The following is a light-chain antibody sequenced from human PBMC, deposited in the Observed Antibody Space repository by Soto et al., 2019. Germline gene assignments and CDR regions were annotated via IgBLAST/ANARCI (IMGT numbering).Light chain of an antibody. CDR2: EVS. Sequence: QSVLTQPASVSGSLEQSITISCTGTSGDVGGYNYVSWYQQHPGKAPKLMIYEVSNRPSGVSNRFSGSKSGNTASLTISGLQAEDEADYYCSSYTSSSTLVLGGGTQLTVL. CDR1: SGDVGGYNY. J-gene: IGLJ2*01. V-gene: IGLV2-14*01. CDR3: SSYTSSSTLV.